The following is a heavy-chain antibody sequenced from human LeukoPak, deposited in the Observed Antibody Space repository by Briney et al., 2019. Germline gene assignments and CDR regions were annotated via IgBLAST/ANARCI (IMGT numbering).Heavy chain of an antibody. Sequence: ASVKVSCKASGYTFTGYYMHWVRQAPGQGLEWMGWINPNSGGTNYAQKFQGWVTMTRDTSISTAYMELSRLRSDGTAVYYCARDLGIAAAGVYYGMDVWGKGTTVTVSS. CDR1: GYTFTGYY. V-gene: IGHV1-2*04. D-gene: IGHD6-13*01. CDR2: INPNSGGT. J-gene: IGHJ6*04. CDR3: ARDLGIAAAGVYYGMDV.